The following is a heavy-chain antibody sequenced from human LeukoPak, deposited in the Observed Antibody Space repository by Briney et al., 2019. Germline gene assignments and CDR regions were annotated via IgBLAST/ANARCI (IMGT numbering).Heavy chain of an antibody. CDR1: GFTFSSHS. D-gene: IGHD3-22*01. CDR3: AKSSYYDSSGYPRAFVLYYYYGMDV. V-gene: IGHV3-21*01. J-gene: IGHJ6*02. Sequence: GGSLRLSCAASGFTFSSHSMNWVRQAPGKGLEWVSSISSSSSYIYYADSVKGRFTISRDNAKNSLYLQMNSLRAEDTAVYYCAKSSYYDSSGYPRAFVLYYYYGMDVWGQGTTVTVSS. CDR2: ISSSSSYI.